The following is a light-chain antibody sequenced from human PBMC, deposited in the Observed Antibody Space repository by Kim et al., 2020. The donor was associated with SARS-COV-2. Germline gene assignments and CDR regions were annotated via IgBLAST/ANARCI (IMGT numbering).Light chain of an antibody. CDR2: ATS. CDR1: QTISSY. CDR3: QQTSSTPHT. Sequence: DIQMTQSPSSLSASVGDRVTITCRASQTISSYLNWYQQKPGKPPKLLIYATSSLHSGVSSRFSGSESGTDFTLTISSLQPEDFATYYCQQTSSTPHTFGQGTKLEI. J-gene: IGKJ2*01. V-gene: IGKV1-39*01.